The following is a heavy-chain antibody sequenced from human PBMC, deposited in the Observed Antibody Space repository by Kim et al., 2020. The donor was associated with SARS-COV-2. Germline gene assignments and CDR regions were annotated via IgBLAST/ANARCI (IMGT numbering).Heavy chain of an antibody. Sequence: SETLSLTCTVSGGSIRSYYWSWIRQPPGKGLEWIGYIYYSGSTNYNRSLKSRVTISVDTSKNQFSLKLSSVTAADTAVYYCASSVRAVPFDYWGQGTLVT. D-gene: IGHD3-10*01. V-gene: IGHV4-59*08. J-gene: IGHJ4*02. CDR3: ASSVRAVPFDY. CDR2: IYYSGST. CDR1: GGSIRSYY.